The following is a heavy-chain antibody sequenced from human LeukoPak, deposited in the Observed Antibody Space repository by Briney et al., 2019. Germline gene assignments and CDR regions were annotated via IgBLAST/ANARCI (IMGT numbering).Heavy chain of an antibody. CDR1: GGSISSGSYY. Sequence: PSETLSLTCTVSGGSISSGSYYWSWIRQPPGKGLEWIGYIYYSGSTNYNPSLKSRVTISVDTSKNQFSLKLSSVTAADTAVYYCAREGGISSWNNWFDPWGQGTLVTVSS. J-gene: IGHJ5*02. CDR2: IYYSGST. CDR3: AREGGISSWNNWFDP. V-gene: IGHV4-61*01. D-gene: IGHD6-13*01.